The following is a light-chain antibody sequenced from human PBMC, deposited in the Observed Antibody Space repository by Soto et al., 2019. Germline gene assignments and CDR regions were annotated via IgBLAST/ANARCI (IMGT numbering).Light chain of an antibody. CDR1: QGISSY. CDR2: AAS. J-gene: IGKJ1*01. V-gene: IGKV1-9*01. CDR3: QQLSTYPRA. Sequence: DIQLTHSPSFLSASVGDRVTITCRASQGISSYLAWYQQKPGKAPKLLIYAASTLQSGVPSRFSGSGSGTEFTLTISSLQPEDFATYYCQQLSTYPRAFGQGTNVEIK.